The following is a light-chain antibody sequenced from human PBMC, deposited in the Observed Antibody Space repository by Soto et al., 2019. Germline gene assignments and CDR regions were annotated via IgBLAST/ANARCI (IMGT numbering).Light chain of an antibody. CDR3: KQFDSSVT. V-gene: IGKV3-20*01. J-gene: IGKJ1*01. CDR1: QSVSSTF. Sequence: EIVLTQSPGSLSLSPGERATLSCRASQSVSSTFFAWYQQRPGQATRLLMYGASSMATGIPERFSGSGSGTDFTLTISRLEPEDFAVYYCKQFDSSVTFGQGTKVEIK. CDR2: GAS.